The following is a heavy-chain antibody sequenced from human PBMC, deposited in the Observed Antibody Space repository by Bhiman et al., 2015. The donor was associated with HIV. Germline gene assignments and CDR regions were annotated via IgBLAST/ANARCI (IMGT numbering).Heavy chain of an antibody. CDR2: ITSSSRYI. V-gene: IGHV3-21*03. CDR3: ARDRPYNWNWGGYFYGLDV. D-gene: IGHD1-7*01. J-gene: IGHJ6*02. Sequence: VQLVESGGGVVQPGRSLRLSCAASGFTFSSHSMTWVRQAPGKGLEWVSSITSSSRYIQYADSVKGRFTISRDNAKNSLYLQMNSLRAEDTAVFYCARDRPYNWNWGGYFYGLDVWGQGTTVDRLL. CDR1: GFTFSSHS.